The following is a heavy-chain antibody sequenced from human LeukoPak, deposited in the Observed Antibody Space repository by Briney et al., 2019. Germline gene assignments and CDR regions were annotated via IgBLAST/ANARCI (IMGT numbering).Heavy chain of an antibody. CDR2: INHSGST. D-gene: IGHD6-13*01. CDR3: ARGGSSSWYGLYDY. CDR1: GGSFSGYY. J-gene: IGHJ4*02. Sequence: SETLSHTCAVYGGSFSGYYWSWIRQPPGKGLEWIGEINHSGSTNYNPSLKSRVTISVDTSKNQFSLKLSSVTAADTAVYYCARGGSSSWYGLYDYWGQGTLVTVSS. V-gene: IGHV4-34*01.